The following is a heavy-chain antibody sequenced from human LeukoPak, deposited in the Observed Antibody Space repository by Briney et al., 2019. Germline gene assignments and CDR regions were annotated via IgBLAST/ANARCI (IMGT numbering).Heavy chain of an antibody. Sequence: GGSLRLSCAASGFTFSNFWMAWVRQVPGKGPEWVADIKLDGSATYYLDSVRGRFTISRDNAKNTLHLQMNSLRAEDTAVYYCVRDWGYDSSGYWQKYFDSWGQGTLVTVSS. CDR2: IKLDGSAT. CDR3: VRDWGYDSSGYWQKYFDS. D-gene: IGHD3-22*01. CDR1: GFTFSNFW. J-gene: IGHJ4*02. V-gene: IGHV3-7*01.